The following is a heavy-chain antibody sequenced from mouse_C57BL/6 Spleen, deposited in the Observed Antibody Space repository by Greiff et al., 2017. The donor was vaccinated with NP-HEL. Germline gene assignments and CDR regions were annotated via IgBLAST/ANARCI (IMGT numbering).Heavy chain of an antibody. V-gene: IGHV1-69*01. Sequence: QVQLKQPGAELVMPGASVKLSCKASGYTFTSYWMHWVKQRPGQGLEWIGEIDPSDSYTNYNQKFKGKSTLTVDKSSSTAYMQLSSLTSEDSAVYYCARGTREFAYWGQGTLVTVSA. J-gene: IGHJ3*01. CDR2: IDPSDSYT. CDR3: ARGTREFAY. CDR1: GYTFTSYW. D-gene: IGHD3-1*01.